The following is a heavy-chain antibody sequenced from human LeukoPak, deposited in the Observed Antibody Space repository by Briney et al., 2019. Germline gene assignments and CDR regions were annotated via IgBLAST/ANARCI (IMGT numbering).Heavy chain of an antibody. CDR2: ISSSSSTI. V-gene: IGHV3-48*03. CDR1: GFTFSSYE. D-gene: IGHD4-17*01. CDR3: ARGGTYGDY. Sequence: GGSLRLSCAASGFTFSSYEMNWVRQAPGKGLEWVSYISSSSSTIYYADSVKGRFTISRDNAKNSLYLQMNSLRAEDTAVYYCARGGTYGDYWGQGTLVTVSS. J-gene: IGHJ4*02.